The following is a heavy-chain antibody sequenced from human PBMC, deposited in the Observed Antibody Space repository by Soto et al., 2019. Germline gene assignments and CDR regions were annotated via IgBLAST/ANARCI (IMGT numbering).Heavy chain of an antibody. V-gene: IGHV3-30-3*01. CDR1: GFAFSSYA. J-gene: IGHJ3*01. D-gene: IGHD1-1*01. Sequence: GGALRLSCAASGFAFSSYAMHWVRQAPGKGLEGGAVISYDGSNKCYADSVKGRFTISRDHAKNTLYLQMHSLRAEDTALYFCVRDRGYPHYFDVWGRGTMVTAS. CDR2: ISYDGSNK. CDR3: VRDRGYPHYFDV.